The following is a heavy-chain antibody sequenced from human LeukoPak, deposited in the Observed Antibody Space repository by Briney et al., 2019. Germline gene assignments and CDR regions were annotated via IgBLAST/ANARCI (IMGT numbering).Heavy chain of an antibody. J-gene: IGHJ4*02. CDR3: ARARAQWLRGLRAFDY. V-gene: IGHV4-39*07. CDR2: LYYSGST. D-gene: IGHD5-12*01. Sequence: PSETLSLTCTVSGGSISNSSYYWGWIRQPPGKGLEWIGSLYYSGSTSYNPSLKSRLTISLDTSRNQFSLKLSSVTAADTAVYYCARARAQWLRGLRAFDYWGQGTLVTVSS. CDR1: GGSISNSSYY.